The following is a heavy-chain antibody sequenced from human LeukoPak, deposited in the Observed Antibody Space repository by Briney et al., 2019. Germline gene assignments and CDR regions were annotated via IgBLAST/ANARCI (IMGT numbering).Heavy chain of an antibody. CDR2: MKVDGSDI. J-gene: IGHJ4*02. V-gene: IGHV3-7*01. D-gene: IGHD5-18*01. CDR1: GFTFTNDF. CDR3: ARRGYSYDNDY. Sequence: GGSLRLSCAASGFTFTNDFMTWVRQAPGKGLEWVANMKVDGSDIHYVDSVKGRFTISRDNSKNTLYLQMNSLRAEDTAVYYCARRGYSYDNDYWGQGTLVTVSS.